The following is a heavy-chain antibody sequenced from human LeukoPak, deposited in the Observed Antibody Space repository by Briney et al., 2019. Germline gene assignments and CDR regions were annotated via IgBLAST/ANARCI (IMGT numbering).Heavy chain of an antibody. CDR3: ARGHSSGWYSDYFDF. J-gene: IGHJ4*02. D-gene: IGHD6-19*01. CDR2: IWHDGSNK. Sequence: GGSLRLSCTASGFTFGDYGMSWVRQAPGKGLEWVAVIWHDGSNKYYGDSVKGRFTISRDNSKNTMYLQMHSLRVEDTAVYYCARGHSSGWYSDYFDFWGQGTLVTVSS. CDR1: GFTFGDYG. V-gene: IGHV3-33*01.